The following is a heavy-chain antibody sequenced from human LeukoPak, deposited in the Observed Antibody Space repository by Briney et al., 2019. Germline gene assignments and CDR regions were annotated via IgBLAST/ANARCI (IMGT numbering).Heavy chain of an antibody. D-gene: IGHD2-2*01. Sequence: ASVKVSCKASGYTFTSYAMHWVRQASGQRLEWMGWINAGNGNTKYSQKFQGRVTITRDTSASTAYMELSSLRSEDTAVYYCARVPVWDIVVVPAATHYGMDVWGQGTTVTVSS. V-gene: IGHV1-3*01. CDR2: INAGNGNT. CDR1: GYTFTSYA. CDR3: ARVPVWDIVVVPAATHYGMDV. J-gene: IGHJ6*02.